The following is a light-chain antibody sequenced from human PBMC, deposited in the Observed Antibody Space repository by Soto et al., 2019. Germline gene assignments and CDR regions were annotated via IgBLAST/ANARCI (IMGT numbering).Light chain of an antibody. J-gene: IGLJ2*01. CDR1: SSDVGGYNY. Sequence: QSVLTQPPSASGSPGQSVTISCTGTSSDVGGYNYVSWYQQHPGKAPKLMISEVSKRPSGVPDRFSGSKSGNTASLTVSGLQAEDEADYYCSSFAGNTNLVFGGGPKLTVL. CDR2: EVS. V-gene: IGLV2-8*01. CDR3: SSFAGNTNLV.